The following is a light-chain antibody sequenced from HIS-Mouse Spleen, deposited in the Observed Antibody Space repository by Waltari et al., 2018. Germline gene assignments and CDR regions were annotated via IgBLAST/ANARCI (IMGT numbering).Light chain of an antibody. CDR1: QSISSW. CDR2: KAS. V-gene: IGKV1-5*03. Sequence: DIQMTQSPSTLSASVGDRVTITCRASQSISSWLAWYQQKPGKAPKLLIYKASSLESGVPSRFSGSGSGTEFTLTISSLQPDDFATYYCQQYNSYSMYTFGQGTKLEIE. CDR3: QQYNSYSMYT. J-gene: IGKJ2*01.